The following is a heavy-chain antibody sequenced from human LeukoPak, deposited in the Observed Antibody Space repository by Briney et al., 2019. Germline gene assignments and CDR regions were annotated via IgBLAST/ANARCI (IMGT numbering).Heavy chain of an antibody. J-gene: IGHJ4*02. CDR3: ARDMYSYTTYYFDY. CDR1: GYTFTSYD. CDR2: MSPNNGDA. D-gene: IGHD5-18*01. Sequence: ASVKVSCKTSGYTFTSYDINWVRQATGQGLEWLGWMSPNNGDAGYAQKFQGRVTMTRDTSTSAVYMELSSLRSEDTAVYYCARDMYSYTTYYFDYWGQGTLVTVSS. V-gene: IGHV1-8*01.